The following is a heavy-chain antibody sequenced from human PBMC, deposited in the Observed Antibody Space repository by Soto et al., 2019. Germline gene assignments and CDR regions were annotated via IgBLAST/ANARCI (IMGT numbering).Heavy chain of an antibody. CDR1: GGSISSGGYS. V-gene: IGHV4-30-2*01. CDR3: AAGGGLPRYY. D-gene: IGHD5-12*01. Sequence: QLQLQESGSGLVKPSQTLSLTCAVSGGSISSGGYSWSWIRQPPGKGLEWIGYIYHSGSTYYNPSLKSRVTIAVDRPKNQFSRKLSSVTAADTAVYYCAAGGGLPRYYWGQGTLVTVSS. CDR2: IYHSGST. J-gene: IGHJ4*02.